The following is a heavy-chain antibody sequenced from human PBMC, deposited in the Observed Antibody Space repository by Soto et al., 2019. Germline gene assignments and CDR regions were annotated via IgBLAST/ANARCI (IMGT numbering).Heavy chain of an antibody. V-gene: IGHV3-53*01. CDR1: GFSVSTKY. CDR3: AKDGPIAVAGTPTGTFDY. D-gene: IGHD6-19*01. CDR2: IQSGGST. J-gene: IGHJ4*02. Sequence: QPGGSLRLSCAASGFSVSTKYMSWVRQAPGKGLEWLSLIQSGGSTYYADSVKGRFTISRDNSKNTLYLQMNSLRAEDTAVYYCAKDGPIAVAGTPTGTFDYWGQGTLVTVSS.